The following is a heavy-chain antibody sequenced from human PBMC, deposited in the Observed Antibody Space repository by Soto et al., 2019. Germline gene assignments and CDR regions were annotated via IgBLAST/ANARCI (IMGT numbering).Heavy chain of an antibody. J-gene: IGHJ6*02. Sequence: ASVKVSCKASCYTFTSYGISWVRQAPGQGLEWMGWISAYNGNTNYAQKFQGWVTMTRDTSISTAYMELSRLRSDDTAVYYFSRAYYDYAWGDYCYGMDVWGQGTTVTVSS. D-gene: IGHD3-16*01. V-gene: IGHV1-18*01. CDR3: SRAYYDYAWGDYCYGMDV. CDR2: ISAYNGNT. CDR1: CYTFTSYG.